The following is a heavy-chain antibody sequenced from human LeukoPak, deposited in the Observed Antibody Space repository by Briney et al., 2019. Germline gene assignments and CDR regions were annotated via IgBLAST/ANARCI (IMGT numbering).Heavy chain of an antibody. V-gene: IGHV4-59*01. Sequence: PSETLSLTCTVSGDSITDYYWTWIRQPPGKGLEWIGYIHYSGTTNYNPSLKSRVTISLDTSKNQFSLRLSSMTAADTAVYYCASATTWNPWYFDYWGQGSLVTVSS. D-gene: IGHD1-1*01. CDR3: ASATTWNPWYFDY. J-gene: IGHJ4*02. CDR1: GDSITDYY. CDR2: IHYSGTT.